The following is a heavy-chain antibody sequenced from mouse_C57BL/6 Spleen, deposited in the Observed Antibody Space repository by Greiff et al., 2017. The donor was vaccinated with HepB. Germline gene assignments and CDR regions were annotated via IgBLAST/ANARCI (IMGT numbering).Heavy chain of an antibody. Sequence: EVKFEESGPGLVKPSQSLSLTCSVTGYSITSGYYWNWIRQFPGNKLEWMGYISYDGSNNYNPSLKNRISITRDTSKNQFFLKLNSVTTEDTATYYCARVDYGSSFDYWGQGTTLTVSS. CDR3: ARVDYGSSFDY. CDR1: GYSITSGYY. D-gene: IGHD1-1*01. V-gene: IGHV3-6*01. J-gene: IGHJ2*01. CDR2: ISYDGSN.